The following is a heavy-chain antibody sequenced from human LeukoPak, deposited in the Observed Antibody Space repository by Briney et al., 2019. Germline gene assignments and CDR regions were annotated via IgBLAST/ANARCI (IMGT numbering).Heavy chain of an antibody. Sequence: GASVKVSCKASGYTFITHYIQWVRQAPGQGLEWLGWINPNGGGTKYAQKFQGRVTMTRDTSMRTVYMELSRLRSDDTAVYYCARDMEFRGHTYGSLDYWGQGSLVTVSS. D-gene: IGHD5-18*01. J-gene: IGHJ4*02. CDR1: GYTFITHY. CDR3: ARDMEFRGHTYGSLDY. CDR2: INPNGGGT. V-gene: IGHV1-2*02.